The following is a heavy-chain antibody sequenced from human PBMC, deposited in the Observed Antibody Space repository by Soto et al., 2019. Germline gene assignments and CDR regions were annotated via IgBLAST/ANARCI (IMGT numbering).Heavy chain of an antibody. D-gene: IGHD3-3*02. J-gene: IGHJ3*02. Sequence: QVQLVESGGGVVQPGRSLRLSCAASGFTFSSYGMHWVRQAPGKGLEWVAVIWYDGSNKYYADSVKGRFTISRDNSKNTLYLQINSLRAEDTAVYYCARGGHFPADAFDIWGQGTMVTVSS. CDR2: IWYDGSNK. CDR1: GFTFSSYG. CDR3: ARGGHFPADAFDI. V-gene: IGHV3-33*01.